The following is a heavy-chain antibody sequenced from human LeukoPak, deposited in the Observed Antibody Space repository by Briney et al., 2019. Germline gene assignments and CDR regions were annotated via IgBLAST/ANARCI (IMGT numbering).Heavy chain of an antibody. J-gene: IGHJ6*02. V-gene: IGHV3-21*01. Sequence: GGSLRLSCAASGFTFSSYSMNWVRQAPGEGLEWVSSISSSSSYIYYADSVKGRFTISRDNAKNSLYLQMNSLRAEDTAVYYCARATWFGELTPTNYYYYYGMDVWGQGTTVTVSS. CDR3: ARATWFGELTPTNYYYYYGMDV. CDR2: ISSSSSYI. CDR1: GFTFSSYS. D-gene: IGHD3-10*01.